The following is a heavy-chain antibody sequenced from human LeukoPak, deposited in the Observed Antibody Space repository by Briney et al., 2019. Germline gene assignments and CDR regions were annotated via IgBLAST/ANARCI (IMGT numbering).Heavy chain of an antibody. CDR1: GYTFTSYD. J-gene: IGHJ5*02. CDR3: ARLNYGSGSYVGNWFDP. CDR2: INPSGGST. D-gene: IGHD3-10*01. Sequence: ASVKVSCKASGYTFTSYDINWVRQAPGQGLEWMGIINPSGGSTSYAQKFQGRVTMTRDMSTSTVYMELSSLRSEDTAVYYCARLNYGSGSYVGNWFDPWGQGTLVTVSS. V-gene: IGHV1-46*01.